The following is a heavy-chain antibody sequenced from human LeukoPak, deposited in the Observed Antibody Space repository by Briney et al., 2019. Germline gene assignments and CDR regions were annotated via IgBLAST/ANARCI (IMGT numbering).Heavy chain of an antibody. J-gene: IGHJ3*02. D-gene: IGHD2-15*01. CDR3: AREMSGGFDI. CDR2: IWCDGSNK. Sequence: GGSLRLSCAASGFTFSNYGIHWVRQAPGKGLEWVAVIWCDGSNKYYADSVKGRFTISRDNSKNTLYLQVNSLRAEDTAVYYCAREMSGGFDIWGQGTMVTVSS. CDR1: GFTFSNYG. V-gene: IGHV3-33*01.